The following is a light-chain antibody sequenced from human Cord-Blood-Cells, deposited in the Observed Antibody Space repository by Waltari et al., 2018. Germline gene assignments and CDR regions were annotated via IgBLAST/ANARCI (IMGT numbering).Light chain of an antibody. Sequence: SYVLTQPPSVSVAPGTTARITCGGHTIGSKSVHWYQQKPGQAPVLVIYYDSDRPSGIPERFSGSNSGNTATLTISRVEAGDEADYYCQVWDSSSDHYVFGTGTKVTVL. V-gene: IGLV3-21*04. CDR2: YDS. CDR1: TIGSKS. CDR3: QVWDSSSDHYV. J-gene: IGLJ1*01.